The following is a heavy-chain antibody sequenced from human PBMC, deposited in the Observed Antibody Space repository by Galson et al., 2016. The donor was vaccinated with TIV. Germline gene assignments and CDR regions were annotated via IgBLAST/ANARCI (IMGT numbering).Heavy chain of an antibody. Sequence: SLRLSCAASGFMFSRFGMHWVRQAPGKGLKWVAFIWFDGTNQYYTDSVKGRFTISRDNSENTLYLQMNSLRPEDTAVYYCAKDAAHNYGFGDFWGQGTLVTVSS. D-gene: IGHD5-18*01. J-gene: IGHJ4*02. CDR3: AKDAAHNYGFGDF. CDR2: IWFDGTNQ. V-gene: IGHV3-30*02. CDR1: GFMFSRFG.